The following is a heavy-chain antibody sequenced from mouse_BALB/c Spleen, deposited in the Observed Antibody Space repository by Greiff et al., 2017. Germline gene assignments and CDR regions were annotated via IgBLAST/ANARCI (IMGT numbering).Heavy chain of an antibody. CDR2: ISSGGSYT. J-gene: IGHJ4*01. CDR3: TTYYYARDD. V-gene: IGHV5-6-4*01. CDR1: GFPFSSYT. Sequence: EVQPVASGGGFVKPGGSLKLPFAASGFPFSSYTMSWVRPTPEKRLEWVATISSGGSYTYYPYSVQGRFTISRDNAKNTLYLQMSSLKSEDTAMYYCTTYYYARDDWGEGTAVTVSA.